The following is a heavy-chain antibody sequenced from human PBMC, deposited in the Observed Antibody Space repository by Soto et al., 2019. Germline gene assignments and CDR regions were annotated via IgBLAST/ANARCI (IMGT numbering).Heavy chain of an antibody. Sequence: QVQLVESGGGVVQPGRSLRLSCAASGFTFSSYAMHWVRQAPGKGLEWVAVISYDGSNKYYADSVKGRFTISRDNSKNTLYLQMNSLRAEDTAVYYCARGKGKTMVRGVNPFDYWGQGTLVTVSS. D-gene: IGHD3-10*01. V-gene: IGHV3-30-3*01. CDR1: GFTFSSYA. CDR3: ARGKGKTMVRGVNPFDY. CDR2: ISYDGSNK. J-gene: IGHJ4*02.